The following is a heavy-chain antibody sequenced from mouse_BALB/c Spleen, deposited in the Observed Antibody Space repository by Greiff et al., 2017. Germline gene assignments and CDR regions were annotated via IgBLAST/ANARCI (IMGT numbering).Heavy chain of an antibody. CDR2: LHYSGST. V-gene: IGHV3-1*02. Sequence: EVQGVELGPDLVKPSQSLSLICTVTGYSITSRYSWHWIRQFPGNTLDWMGYLHYSGSTNFHPSLKSRISITRDTSKNQFFLQLNSVTTEDTATYYCARSTMIPPWFAYWGQGTLVTVSA. CDR1: GYSITSRYS. J-gene: IGHJ3*01. D-gene: IGHD2-4*01. CDR3: ARSTMIPPWFAY.